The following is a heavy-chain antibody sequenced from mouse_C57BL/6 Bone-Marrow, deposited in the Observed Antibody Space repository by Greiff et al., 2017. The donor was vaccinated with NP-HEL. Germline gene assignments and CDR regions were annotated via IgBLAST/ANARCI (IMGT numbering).Heavy chain of an antibody. J-gene: IGHJ2*01. CDR3: ASLYFDY. CDR2: ISGGGGNT. Sequence: DVQLVESGGGLVKPGGSLKLSCAASGFTFSSYTMSWVRQTPEKRLEWVATISGGGGNTYYPDSVKGRFTISRDNAKNTLYLQMSSLRSEDTALYYCASLYFDYWGQGTTLTVSS. V-gene: IGHV5-9*01. CDR1: GFTFSSYT.